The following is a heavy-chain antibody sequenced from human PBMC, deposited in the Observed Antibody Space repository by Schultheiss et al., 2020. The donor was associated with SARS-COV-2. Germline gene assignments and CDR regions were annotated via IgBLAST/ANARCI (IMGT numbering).Heavy chain of an antibody. D-gene: IGHD6-13*01. CDR3: AREFLDSSSWFYYYYYYMDV. CDR1: GFTFTSYA. CDR2: ISSNSSYI. V-gene: IGHV3-21*05. J-gene: IGHJ6*03. Sequence: GESLKISCAASGFTFTSYAMNWVRQAPGKGLEWVSYISSNSSYIYYADSVKGRFTISRDNAKNSLYLQMNSLRAEDTAVYYCAREFLDSSSWFYYYYYYMDVWGKGTTVTVSS.